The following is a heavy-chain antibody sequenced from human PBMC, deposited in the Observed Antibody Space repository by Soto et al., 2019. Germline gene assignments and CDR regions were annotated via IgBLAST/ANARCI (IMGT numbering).Heavy chain of an antibody. J-gene: IGHJ4*02. D-gene: IGHD4-4*01. CDR3: ARHLPEDYRAEWGLDY. V-gene: IGHV5-51*01. Sequence: EVQLVQSGAEVKKPGESLKISCKGSGYSFSNYWIGWVRQMPGKGLEWMGIIYPGDSDIRYSPSFQGQVTISADKSISTAYLQWSSLKASDTAMYYCARHLPEDYRAEWGLDYWGQGTLVTVSS. CDR2: IYPGDSDI. CDR1: GYSFSNYW.